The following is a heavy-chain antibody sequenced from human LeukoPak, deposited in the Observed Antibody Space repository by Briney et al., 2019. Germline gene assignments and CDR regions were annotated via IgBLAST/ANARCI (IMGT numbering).Heavy chain of an antibody. D-gene: IGHD1-1*01. CDR2: IWHDGSNK. V-gene: IGHV3-33*01. Sequence: PGGSLRLSCAASGFTFSNYGMHWVRQAPGKGLEWVAFIWHDGSNKYYEDSVKGRFTISRDNSKNTLYLQMNSLRAEDMAVYYCARQDGPYATTGTTTQPDYWGQGALVTVSS. CDR1: GFTFSNYG. CDR3: ARQDGPYATTGTTTQPDY. J-gene: IGHJ4*02.